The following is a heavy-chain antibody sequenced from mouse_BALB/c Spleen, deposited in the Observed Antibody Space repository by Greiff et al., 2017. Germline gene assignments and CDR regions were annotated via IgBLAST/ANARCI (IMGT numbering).Heavy chain of an antibody. J-gene: IGHJ4*01. CDR1: GFSLTSYG. CDR2: IWAGGST. V-gene: IGHV2-9*02. Sequence: VMLVESGPGLVAPSQSLSITCTVSGFSLTSYGVHWVRQPPGKGLEWLGVIWAGGSTNYNSALMSRLSISKDNSKSQVFLKMNSLQTDDTAMYYCARDPIYYTLMDYWGQGTSVTVSS. D-gene: IGHD2-1*01. CDR3: ARDPIYYTLMDY.